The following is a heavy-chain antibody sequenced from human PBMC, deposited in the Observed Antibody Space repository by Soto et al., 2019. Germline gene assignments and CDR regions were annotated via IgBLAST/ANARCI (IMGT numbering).Heavy chain of an antibody. D-gene: IGHD3-22*01. J-gene: IGHJ4*02. CDR2: IIPVFGKA. CDR1: GGTFSRYA. Sequence: ASVKVSCKASGGTFSRYAISWVRQAPGQGLEWMGGIIPVFGKANYAEKFQGRVTIAADESTSTGCMELRSLTAEDTAVYYCARDGTLYDSSAYYYVYWGQGTLVTVSS. CDR3: ARDGTLYDSSAYYYVY. V-gene: IGHV1-69*13.